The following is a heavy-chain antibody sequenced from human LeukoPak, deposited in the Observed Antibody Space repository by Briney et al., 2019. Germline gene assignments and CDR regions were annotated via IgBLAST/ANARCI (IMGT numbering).Heavy chain of an antibody. D-gene: IGHD1-14*01. CDR1: GGSFSGFY. V-gene: IGHV4-34*01. Sequence: PSETLSLTCAVYGGSFSGFYWSWIRQPPGKGLEWIGEINHSGSTNYNPSLKSRVTISVDTSKNQFSLKLSSVTAADTAVYYCARDLIRNDYWGQGTLVTVSS. J-gene: IGHJ4*02. CDR3: ARDLIRNDY. CDR2: INHSGST.